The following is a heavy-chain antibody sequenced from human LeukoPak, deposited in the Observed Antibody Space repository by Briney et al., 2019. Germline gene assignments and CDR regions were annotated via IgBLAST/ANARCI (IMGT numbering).Heavy chain of an antibody. CDR1: AFTFSSYE. Sequence: GGSLRLSCAASAFTFSSYEMNWVRQAPGKGLEWISYISSSGDTIYYADSVKGRFTISRDNAKNSLYLQMNSLRAEDTALYYCARNWANRYFDYWGQGTLVAVSS. CDR2: ISSSGDTI. J-gene: IGHJ4*02. CDR3: ARNWANRYFDY. V-gene: IGHV3-48*03. D-gene: IGHD2-8*01.